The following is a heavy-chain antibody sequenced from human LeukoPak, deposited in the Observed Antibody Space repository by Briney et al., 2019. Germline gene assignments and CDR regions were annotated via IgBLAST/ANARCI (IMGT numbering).Heavy chain of an antibody. Sequence: ASVTVSCTASLYTFTAYFMHWVRQPPGQGREGMGWINPKNGGTKYAQNFQGRVITTRNTSISTAYMALSMRSDDTAVYYCVRSSGYDRFDYWGQGTLVTVSS. V-gene: IGHV1-2*02. J-gene: IGHJ4*02. CDR2: INPKNGGT. CDR3: VRSSGYDRFDY. CDR1: LYTFTAYF. D-gene: IGHD5-12*01.